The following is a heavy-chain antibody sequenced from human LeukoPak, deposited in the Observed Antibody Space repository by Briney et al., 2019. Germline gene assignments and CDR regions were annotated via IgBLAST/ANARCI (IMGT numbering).Heavy chain of an antibody. CDR3: ARDRAVYSDSRGYYPDAFDI. CDR2: ISSSSSNI. CDR1: GFTFTSYS. Sequence: GGSLRLSCAVSGFTFTSYSMNWFRQAPGKGLEWVSYISSSSSNIYLADSLKGRFTISRDNAKNSLYLQMNSLRAEDTAMYYCARDRAVYSDSRGYYPDAFDIWGQGTMVTVSS. D-gene: IGHD3-22*01. J-gene: IGHJ3*02. V-gene: IGHV3-21*05.